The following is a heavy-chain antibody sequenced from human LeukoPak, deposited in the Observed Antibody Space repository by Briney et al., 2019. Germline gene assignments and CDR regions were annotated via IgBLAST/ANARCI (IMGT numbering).Heavy chain of an antibody. CDR3: ARTYSSSWSDY. CDR1: GGSISSYY. CDR2: IYYSGST. J-gene: IGHJ4*02. V-gene: IGHV4-59*08. D-gene: IGHD6-13*01. Sequence: SETLSLTCTVSGGSISSYYWSWIRQPPGKGLEWIGYIYYSGSTNYNPSLKSRVTISVDTSKNQFSLKLSSVTAADTAVYYCARTYSSSWSDYWGQGTLVTVSS.